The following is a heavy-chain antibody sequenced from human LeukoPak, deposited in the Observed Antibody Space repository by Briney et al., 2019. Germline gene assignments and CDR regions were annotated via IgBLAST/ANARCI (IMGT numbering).Heavy chain of an antibody. CDR1: GGSINNNNYY. CDR2: MYDSGST. J-gene: IGHJ4*02. D-gene: IGHD2-2*01. CDR3: ARETVVPAAHDY. V-gene: IGHV4-39*07. Sequence: SETLSLTCTVSGGSINNNNYYWGWIRQPPGKGLQWIGSMYDSGSTYHNPSLKSRIIISLDRSKNQFSLKLSSVTAADTAVYYCARETVVPAAHDYWGQGTLVTVSS.